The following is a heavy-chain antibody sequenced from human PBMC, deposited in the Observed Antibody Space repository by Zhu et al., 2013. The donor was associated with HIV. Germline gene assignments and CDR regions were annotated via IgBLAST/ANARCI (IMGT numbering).Heavy chain of an antibody. CDR1: GGSISSSSYY. V-gene: IGHV4-39*07. D-gene: IGHD6-19*01. CDR3: ARRIAVGYHDAFDI. CDR2: IYYSGST. J-gene: IGHJ3*02. Sequence: QVQLQESGPGLVKPSETLSLTCTVSGGSISSSSYYWGWIRQPPGKGLEWIGSIYYSGSTYYNPSLKSRVTISVDTSKNQFSLKLSSVTAADTAVYYCARRIAVGYHDAFDIWGQGTMVTVSS.